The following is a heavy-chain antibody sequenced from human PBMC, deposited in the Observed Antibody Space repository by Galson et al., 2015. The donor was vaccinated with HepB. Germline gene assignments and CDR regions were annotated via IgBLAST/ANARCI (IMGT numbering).Heavy chain of an antibody. CDR2: ISAFNGNT. CDR1: GYTFTSYG. Sequence: SVKVSCKASGYTFTSYGISWVRQAPGQGLEWMGWISAFNGNTKNAQKLQGRVTMTTDTSTSTAYMELRSLRSDDTAVYYCARDPWWTYGGNSDTSFDIWGQGTMVTVSS. J-gene: IGHJ3*02. D-gene: IGHD4-23*01. V-gene: IGHV1-18*01. CDR3: ARDPWWTYGGNSDTSFDI.